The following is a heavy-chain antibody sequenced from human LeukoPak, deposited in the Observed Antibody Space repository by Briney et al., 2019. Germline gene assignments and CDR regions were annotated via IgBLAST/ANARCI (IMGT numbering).Heavy chain of an antibody. CDR3: AREDPVFATVT. J-gene: IGHJ5*02. CDR2: IIPIFGIA. D-gene: IGHD1-14*01. V-gene: IGHV1-69*04. CDR1: GGTFSSYA. Sequence: GSSVKVSCKASGGTFSSYAISWVRQAPGQGREWMARIIPIFGIANYAQKFQGTVTLTADKPTSTASMELTSLRSEDTAVYYCAREDPVFATVTWGQGTLVTVSS.